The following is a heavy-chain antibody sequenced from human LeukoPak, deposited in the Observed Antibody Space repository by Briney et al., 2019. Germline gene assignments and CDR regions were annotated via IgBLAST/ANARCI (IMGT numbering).Heavy chain of an antibody. Sequence: GGSLRLSCAASGFTFSNYYMNWVRQAPGKGLEWVSSISGSSSYIYYADSVKGRFTISRDNAQNSLYPQMNSLRAEDTGVYYCARDVYYYDSSGFDPWGQGTLVTVSS. D-gene: IGHD3-22*01. V-gene: IGHV3-21*01. J-gene: IGHJ5*02. CDR1: GFTFSNYY. CDR2: ISGSSSYI. CDR3: ARDVYYYDSSGFDP.